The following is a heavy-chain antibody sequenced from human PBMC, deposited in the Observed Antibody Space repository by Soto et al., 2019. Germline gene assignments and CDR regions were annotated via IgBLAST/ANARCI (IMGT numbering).Heavy chain of an antibody. CDR1: GGSFSGYY. J-gene: IGHJ6*02. Sequence: SETLSLTCAVYGGSFSGYYWSWIRQPPGKGLEWIGEINHSGSTNYNPSLKSRVTISVDTSKNQFSLKLSSVTAADTAVYYCASLYYDILTGYPVFYGMDVWGQGTTVTVSS. CDR2: INHSGST. CDR3: ASLYYDILTGYPVFYGMDV. D-gene: IGHD3-9*01. V-gene: IGHV4-34*01.